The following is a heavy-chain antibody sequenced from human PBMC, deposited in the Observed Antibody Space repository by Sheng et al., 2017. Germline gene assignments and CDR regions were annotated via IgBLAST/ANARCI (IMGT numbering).Heavy chain of an antibody. CDR2: IYHSGST. J-gene: IGHJ4*02. D-gene: IGHD1-26*01. Sequence: QVQLQESGPGLVKPSETLSLTCAVSGYSISSGYYWGWIRQPPGKGLEWIGSIYHSGSTYYNPSLKSRVTISVDTSKNQFSLKLSSVTAADTAVYYCARGFRSGEPDYWGQGTLVTVSS. CDR1: GYSISSGYY. CDR3: ARGFRSGEPDY. V-gene: IGHV4-38-2*01.